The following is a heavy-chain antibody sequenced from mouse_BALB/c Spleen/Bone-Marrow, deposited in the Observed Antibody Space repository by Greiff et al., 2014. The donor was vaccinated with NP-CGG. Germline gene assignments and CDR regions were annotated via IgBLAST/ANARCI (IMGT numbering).Heavy chain of an antibody. CDR1: GFTITDYY. Sequence: EVKLMESGGGLVQPGGSLRLSCTTSGFTITDYYMSWVRQPPGKALEWLAFIRNKANGYTTEYSASVKGRFTISRDNSQSILYLQMNTLRAEDSATYYCARFPMDYWGQGTSVTVSS. CDR2: IRNKANGYTT. CDR3: ARFPMDY. V-gene: IGHV7-3*02. J-gene: IGHJ4*01.